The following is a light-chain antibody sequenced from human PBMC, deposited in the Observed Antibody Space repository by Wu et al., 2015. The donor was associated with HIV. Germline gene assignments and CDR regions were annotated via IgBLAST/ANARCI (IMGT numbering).Light chain of an antibody. Sequence: DIQMTQSPSSLSASVGDRVSITCRASQSISTYLNWYQQKPEKAPKLLIYAASSLQSGVPSRFGGSGSGTDFTLTISSLQPEDFATYSCQQSYSTPFTFGPGTKVDVK. CDR2: AAS. CDR3: QQSYSTPFT. J-gene: IGKJ3*01. CDR1: QSISTY. V-gene: IGKV1-39*01.